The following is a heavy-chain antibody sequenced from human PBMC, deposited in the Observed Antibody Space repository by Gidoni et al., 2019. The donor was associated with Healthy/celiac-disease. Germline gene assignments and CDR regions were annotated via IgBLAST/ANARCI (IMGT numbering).Heavy chain of an antibody. J-gene: IGHJ4*02. CDR3: ARDHGYNGFDY. V-gene: IGHV4-39*07. Sequence: QLQLQESGPGLVKPSETLSLTCTVSGGSISSSSYYWGWIRQPPGKGLEWIGSIYYSGSTYYNPSLKSRVTISVDTSKNQFSLKLSSVTAADTAVYYCARDHGYNGFDYWGQGTLVTVSS. D-gene: IGHD5-12*01. CDR1: GGSISSSSYY. CDR2: IYYSGST.